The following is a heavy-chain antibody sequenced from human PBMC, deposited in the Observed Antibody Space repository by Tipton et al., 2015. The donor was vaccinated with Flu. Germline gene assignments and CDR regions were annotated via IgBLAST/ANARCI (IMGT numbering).Heavy chain of an antibody. J-gene: IGHJ4*02. V-gene: IGHV4-38-2*01. Sequence: PGLVKPSETLSLTCAVSGYSISSGYYWGWIRQPPGKGLEWIGSIYHSGSTYYNPSLKSRVTISVDTSKNQFSLKLSSVTAADTAVYYCARALVAGTGPLFDYWGQGTLVTVSS. CDR1: GYSISSGYY. D-gene: IGHD6-19*01. CDR3: ARALVAGTGPLFDY. CDR2: IYHSGST.